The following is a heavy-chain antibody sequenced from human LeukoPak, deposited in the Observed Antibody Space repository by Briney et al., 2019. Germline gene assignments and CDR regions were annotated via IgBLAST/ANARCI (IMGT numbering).Heavy chain of an antibody. J-gene: IGHJ4*02. CDR1: GVSISSSSYY. CDR3: ARHFRTTWNLDY. D-gene: IGHD1-1*01. CDR2: IYYSGST. Sequence: SETLSLTCTVSGVSISSSSYYWGWICQPPGKGLEWIGSIYYSGSTYYNPSLKSRVTISVDRSKNQFSLRLTSLTAADTAVYYCARHFRTTWNLDYWGQGTLVTVSS. V-gene: IGHV4-39*01.